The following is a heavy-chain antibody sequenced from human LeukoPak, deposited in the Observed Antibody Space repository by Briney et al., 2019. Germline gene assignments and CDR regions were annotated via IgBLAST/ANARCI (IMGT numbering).Heavy chain of an antibody. V-gene: IGHV5-51*01. CDR2: IYPGDSDT. CDR1: GYRFTSYW. J-gene: IGHJ5*02. Sequence: GESLQISCKGSGYRFTSYWIGWVRPMPGKGPEWMGIIYPGDSDTRYSPSFQGQVTISADKSISTAYLQWSSLKASDTAMYYCARAAALNWFDPWGQGTLVTVSS. CDR3: ARAAALNWFDP. D-gene: IGHD6-25*01.